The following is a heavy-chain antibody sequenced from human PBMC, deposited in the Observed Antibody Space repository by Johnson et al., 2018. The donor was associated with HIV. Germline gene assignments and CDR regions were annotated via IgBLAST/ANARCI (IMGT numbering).Heavy chain of an antibody. Sequence: VQLVESGGGVVQPGRSLRLSCAASGFTFSSYAMHWVRQAPGKGLEWVSAISGSGGSTYYADSVKGRFTISRDNSKNTLYLQMNSLRAEDTAVYYCAKEGYSSGWYGPPDAFDIWGQGTMVTVSS. J-gene: IGHJ3*02. CDR1: GFTFSSYA. CDR3: AKEGYSSGWYGPPDAFDI. V-gene: IGHV3-23*04. D-gene: IGHD6-19*01. CDR2: ISGSGGST.